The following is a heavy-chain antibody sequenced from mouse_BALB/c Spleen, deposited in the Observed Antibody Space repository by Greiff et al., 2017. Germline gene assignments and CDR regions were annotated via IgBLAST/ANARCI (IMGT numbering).Heavy chain of an antibody. CDR2: ISSGGSYT. D-gene: IGHD4-1*01. V-gene: IGHV5-9-3*01. Sequence: EVQGVESGGGLVKPGGSLKLSCAASGFTFSSYAMSWVRQTPEKRLEWVATISSGGSYTYYPDSVKGRFTISRDNAKNTLYLQMSSLRSEDTAMYYCARHEGDWDVAYWGQGTLVTVSA. CDR3: ARHEGDWDVAY. CDR1: GFTFSSYA. J-gene: IGHJ3*01.